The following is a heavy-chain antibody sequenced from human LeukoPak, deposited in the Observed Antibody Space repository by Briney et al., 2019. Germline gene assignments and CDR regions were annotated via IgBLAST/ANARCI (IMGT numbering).Heavy chain of an antibody. J-gene: IGHJ4*02. D-gene: IGHD3-10*01. CDR1: GGSISSYY. CDR2: IYYSGST. CDR3: ARVGTYGSGSYLSWLDY. V-gene: IGHV4-59*01. Sequence: SETLSLTCSVSGGSISSYYWSWIRQPPGKGLEWIGYIYYSGSTNYNPSLKSRVTISVDTSKNQFSLKLSSVTAADTAVYYCARVGTYGSGSYLSWLDYWGQGTLVTVSS.